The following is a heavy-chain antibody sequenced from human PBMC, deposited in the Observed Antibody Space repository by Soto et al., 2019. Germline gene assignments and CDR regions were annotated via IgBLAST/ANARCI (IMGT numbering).Heavy chain of an antibody. CDR1: GGSVTNSSYY. V-gene: IGHV4-61*01. CDR3: ARHRDGYNYWFDP. CDR2: IYYSGST. D-gene: IGHD5-12*01. J-gene: IGHJ5*02. Sequence: SETLSLTCTVSGGSVTNSSYYWSWIRQPPGKGLEWIGYIYYSGSTNYNPSLKSRVTISVDTSKNQFSLKLSSVTAADTAVYYCARHRDGYNYWFDPWGQGTLVTVSS.